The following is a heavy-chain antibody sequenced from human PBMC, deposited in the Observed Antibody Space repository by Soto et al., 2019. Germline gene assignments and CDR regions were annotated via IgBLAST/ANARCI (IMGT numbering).Heavy chain of an antibody. Sequence: SQTLRLTCTVAGGSISSYDWSWIRQPPGKGMEWIGYIYYSGTTDYSSSLKSRVTISVDTSKNRFSLKLNSVTAADTAVYYCARFRFLNYMDVWGKGTTVTVSS. CDR3: ARFRFLNYMDV. CDR1: GGSISSYD. V-gene: IGHV4-59*01. J-gene: IGHJ6*03. CDR2: IYYSGTT.